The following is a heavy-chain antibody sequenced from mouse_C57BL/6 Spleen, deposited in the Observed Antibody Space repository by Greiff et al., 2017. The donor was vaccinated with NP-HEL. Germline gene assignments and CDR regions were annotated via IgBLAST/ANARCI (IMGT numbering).Heavy chain of an antibody. V-gene: IGHV5-17*01. CDR2: ISSGSSTI. D-gene: IGHD1-1*02. Sequence: DVKLVESGGGLVKPGGSLKLSCAASGFTFSDYGMHWVRQAPEKGLEWVAYISSGSSTIYYADTVKGRFTISRDNAKNTLFLQMTSLRSEDTAMYYCARGGYGGYFDVWGTGTTVTVSS. J-gene: IGHJ1*03. CDR1: GFTFSDYG. CDR3: ARGGYGGYFDV.